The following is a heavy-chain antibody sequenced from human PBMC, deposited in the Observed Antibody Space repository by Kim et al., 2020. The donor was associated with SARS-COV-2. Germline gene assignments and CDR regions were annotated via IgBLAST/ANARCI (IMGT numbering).Heavy chain of an antibody. V-gene: IGHV3-23*01. D-gene: IGHD2-2*03. J-gene: IGHJ4*02. CDR2: IDGSDGTT. CDR1: GFTFTGYA. CDR3: MKGGWGWIWDH. Sequence: GGSLRLSCTTFGFTFTGYAMSWVRQAPGKGLEWVSSIDGSDGTTYYVDSVKGRFTISRDNSKNTLYLQMRNSRADDTAVYYCMKGGWGWIWDHWGQGTLVTVSS.